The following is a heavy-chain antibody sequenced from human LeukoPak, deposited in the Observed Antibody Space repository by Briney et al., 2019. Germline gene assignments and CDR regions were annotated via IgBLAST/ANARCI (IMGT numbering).Heavy chain of an antibody. CDR2: IYYSGST. CDR3: ARERSESITMVRGVLFDY. J-gene: IGHJ4*02. Sequence: PSETLSLTCAVSGYSISSGYYWGWIRQPPGKGLEWIGYIYYSGSTYYNPSLKSRVTISVDMSKNQFSLKLRSVTAADTAVYYCARERSESITMVRGVLFDYWGQGTLVTVSS. D-gene: IGHD3-10*01. CDR1: GYSISSGYY. V-gene: IGHV4-30-4*08.